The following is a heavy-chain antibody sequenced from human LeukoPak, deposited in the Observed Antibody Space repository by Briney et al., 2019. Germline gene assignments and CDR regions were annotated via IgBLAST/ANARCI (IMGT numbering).Heavy chain of an antibody. CDR3: AREAYDFWSGYYFDY. Sequence: ASVKVSCKASGFTFTAYSLHWVRQAPGQGLEWMGCINPNNGGTNYAQKFQGRVTMTRDTSISTDYMELSSLRSEDMAVYYCAREAYDFWSGYYFDYWGQGTLVTVSS. V-gene: IGHV1-2*02. CDR2: INPNNGGT. J-gene: IGHJ4*02. D-gene: IGHD3-3*01. CDR1: GFTFTAYS.